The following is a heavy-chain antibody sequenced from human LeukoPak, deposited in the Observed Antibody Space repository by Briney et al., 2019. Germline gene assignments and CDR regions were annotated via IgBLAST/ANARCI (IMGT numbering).Heavy chain of an antibody. Sequence: GGSLRLSCEASGFTFSNYWMHWVRHPPGKGLMWVSQISTDGGQTFYADSVKGRFTISRDNAQNTLFLQMDSLRPEDTAVYYCVRSLRSADFWGQGTLVTVSS. CDR3: VRSLRSADF. V-gene: IGHV3-74*01. CDR1: GFTFSNYW. CDR2: ISTDGGQT. J-gene: IGHJ4*02.